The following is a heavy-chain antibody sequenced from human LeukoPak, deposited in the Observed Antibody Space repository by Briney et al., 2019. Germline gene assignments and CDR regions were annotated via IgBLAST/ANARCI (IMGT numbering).Heavy chain of an antibody. Sequence: PSETLSLTCAVYGGSFSGYYWSWIRQPPGKGLEWIGEINHSGSTNYNPSLKSRVTISVDTSKNQFSLKLSSVTAADTAVYYCARGTPPDYDYVWGSYRYNKDAFDIWGQGTMVTVSS. CDR1: GGSFSGYY. CDR3: ARGTPPDYDYVWGSYRYNKDAFDI. V-gene: IGHV4-34*01. CDR2: INHSGST. D-gene: IGHD3-16*02. J-gene: IGHJ3*02.